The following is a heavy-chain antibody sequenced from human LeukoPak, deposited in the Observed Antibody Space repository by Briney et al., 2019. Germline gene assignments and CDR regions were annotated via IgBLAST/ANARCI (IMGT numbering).Heavy chain of an antibody. D-gene: IGHD3-3*01. Sequence: GASVKVSCKASGYTFTSYDINWVRQATGQGLEWMGWMNPNSGNTGYAQKFQGRVTMTRNTSISTAYMELSSLRSEDTAVYYCARDGYYDFWSGYSAYFDYWGQGTLVTVSS. J-gene: IGHJ4*02. CDR1: GYTFTSYD. CDR2: MNPNSGNT. V-gene: IGHV1-8*01. CDR3: ARDGYYDFWSGYSAYFDY.